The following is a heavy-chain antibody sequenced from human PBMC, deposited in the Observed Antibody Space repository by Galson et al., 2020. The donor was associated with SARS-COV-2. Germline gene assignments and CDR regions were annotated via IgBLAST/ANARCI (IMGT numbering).Heavy chain of an antibody. D-gene: IGHD3-10*01. CDR3: ARAQGGTMVTYYYYGMDV. Sequence: ASVKVSCKASGYTFTSYAMNWVRQAPGQGLEWMGWINTNTGNPTYAQGFTGRFVFSLDTSVRTAYLQISSLKAEETAVYYCARAQGGTMVTYYYYGMDVWGQGTTVTVSS. CDR1: GYTFTSYA. CDR2: INTNTGNP. J-gene: IGHJ6*02. V-gene: IGHV7-4-1*02.